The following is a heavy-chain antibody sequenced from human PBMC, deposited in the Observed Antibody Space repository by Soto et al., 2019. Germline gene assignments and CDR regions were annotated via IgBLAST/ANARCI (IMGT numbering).Heavy chain of an antibody. CDR1: GFTFSGHW. V-gene: IGHV3-74*03. J-gene: IGHJ3*02. D-gene: IGHD2-2*01. CDR2: INTDGATS. CDR3: AREAGYCSRTSCYRRAFDT. Sequence: EVQLVESGGDLVQPGGSLRLSCAASGFTFSGHWMHWVRQVPGKGLEWVSRINTDGATSTYADSEKGRFTISRDNAKNTLYRQRSALRAEDTALYYCAREAGYCSRTSCYRRAFDTWGQGTTVTVSS.